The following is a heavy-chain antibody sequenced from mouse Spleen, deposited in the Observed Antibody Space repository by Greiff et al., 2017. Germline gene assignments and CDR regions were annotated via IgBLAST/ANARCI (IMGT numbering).Heavy chain of an antibody. V-gene: IGHV1-26*01. J-gene: IGHJ2*01. D-gene: IGHD1-2*01. CDR3: ARGGTAVVFDY. CDR1: VYTFTDYY. Sequence: VQLQQSGPELVKPGASVKISCKASVYTFTDYYMNWVKQSHGKSLEWIGDINPNNGGTSYNQKFKGKATLTVDKSSSTAYMELRSLTSEDSAVYYCARGGTAVVFDYWGQGTTLTVSS. CDR2: INPNNGGT.